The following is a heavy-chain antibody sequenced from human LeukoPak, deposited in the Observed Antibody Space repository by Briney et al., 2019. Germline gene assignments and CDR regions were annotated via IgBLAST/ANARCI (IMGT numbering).Heavy chain of an antibody. Sequence: GGSLRLSCAASGFTFSSYEMNWVRQAPGKGLEWVSYISSSGSTIYYADSVKGRFTISRDNAKNSLYLQMNSLRAEDTAVYYCAREDQVATGRGYYYGMDVWGQGTTVTVSS. CDR2: ISSSGSTI. J-gene: IGHJ6*02. V-gene: IGHV3-48*03. D-gene: IGHD5-12*01. CDR3: AREDQVATGRGYYYGMDV. CDR1: GFTFSSYE.